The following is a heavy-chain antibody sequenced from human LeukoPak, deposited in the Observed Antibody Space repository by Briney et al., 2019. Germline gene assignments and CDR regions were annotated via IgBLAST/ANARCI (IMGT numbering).Heavy chain of an antibody. D-gene: IGHD3-22*01. J-gene: IGHJ3*02. V-gene: IGHV5-51*01. CDR3: ARPYNYYDRIDI. CDR2: IYPDDSDT. CDR1: GYSFSNCW. Sequence: GESLKISCKGSGYSFSNCWIGWVRQMPGKGLEWMGIIYPDDSDTRYSPSFQGQVTISADKSISTAYLQWSSLKASDTAMYYCARPYNYYDRIDIWGQGTMVTVSS.